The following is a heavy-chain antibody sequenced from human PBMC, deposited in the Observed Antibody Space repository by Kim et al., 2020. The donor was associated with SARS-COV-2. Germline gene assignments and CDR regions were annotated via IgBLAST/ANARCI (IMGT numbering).Heavy chain of an antibody. CDR1: GFTFSSYA. Sequence: GGSLRLSCAASGFTFSSYAMSWVRQAPGKGLEWVSVIYSGGSSTYYADSVKGRFTISRDNSKNTLYLQMNSLRAEDTAVYYCAKVSRLRWSEEVFDYWGQGTLVTVSS. CDR2: IYSGGSST. V-gene: IGHV3-23*03. CDR3: AKVSRLRWSEEVFDY. J-gene: IGHJ4*02. D-gene: IGHD4-17*01.